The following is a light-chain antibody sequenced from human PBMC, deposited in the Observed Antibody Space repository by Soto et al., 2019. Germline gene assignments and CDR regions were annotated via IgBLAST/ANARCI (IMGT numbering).Light chain of an antibody. J-gene: IGKJ1*01. CDR1: QSVSTS. CDR2: GAS. Sequence: EIVMTQSPATLSVSPGERATLSCGASQSVSTSLAWYQQTPGQAPRLLIYGASTRATGVPARFSGSGSGTEFTLTISSLQSEDFAIYYCQQYKFWPRTFGQGTKVDIQ. V-gene: IGKV3-15*01. CDR3: QQYKFWPRT.